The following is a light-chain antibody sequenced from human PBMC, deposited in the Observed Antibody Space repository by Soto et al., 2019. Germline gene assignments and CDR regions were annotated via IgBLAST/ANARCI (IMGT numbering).Light chain of an antibody. Sequence: EIVLTQSPGTLSLSPGERVTLSCRASQSISNNHLAWYQQKPGQAPRLLIHGTSNRATGIPDRFSGSGSGTDFTLTFSRLETEDFAVYYCEYYGTSITCGGGTKV. V-gene: IGKV3-20*01. CDR1: QSISNNH. CDR2: GTS. CDR3: EYYGTSIT. J-gene: IGKJ4*01.